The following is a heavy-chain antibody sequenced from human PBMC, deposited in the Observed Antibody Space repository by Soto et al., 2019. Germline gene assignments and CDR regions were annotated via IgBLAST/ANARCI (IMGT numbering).Heavy chain of an antibody. CDR1: GDSVSSNSAT. J-gene: IGHJ5*01. V-gene: IGHV6-1*01. Sequence: QVQLQQSGPGLVKPSQTLSLTCAISGDSVSSNSATWSWIRQSPSRGLEWLGRTFYSSNWYSEYAVSVKSRISINPDTSKNQFSLHLNSVTPEDTAVYYCARGYCSGSSCFSDWFDSWGQGTLVTVSS. D-gene: IGHD2-15*01. CDR2: TFYSSNWYS. CDR3: ARGYCSGSSCFSDWFDS.